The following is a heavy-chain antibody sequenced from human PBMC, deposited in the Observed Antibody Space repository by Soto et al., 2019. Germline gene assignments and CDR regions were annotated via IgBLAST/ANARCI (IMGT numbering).Heavy chain of an antibody. J-gene: IGHJ4*02. Sequence: DVQLLDSGGGLVQPGGSLRLSCAASGFTFNNYAMSWVRQAPGKGLEWVSTIRVSGANTYYADSVKGRFTISRDDSKNTLYLQMNSLGAEDTAVYYCAKDLGLGVIAGYPHDCWGQGTLVTVSS. CDR1: GFTFNNYA. D-gene: IGHD3-9*01. V-gene: IGHV3-23*01. CDR3: AKDLGLGVIAGYPHDC. CDR2: IRVSGANT.